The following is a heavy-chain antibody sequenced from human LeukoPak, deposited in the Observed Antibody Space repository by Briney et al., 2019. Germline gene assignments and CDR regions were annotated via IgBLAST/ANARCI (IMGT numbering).Heavy chain of an antibody. CDR2: ISYDGSNK. J-gene: IGHJ4*02. Sequence: EGSLRLSCAASGFTFSSYAMHWVRQAPGKGLEWVAVISYDGSNKYYADSVKGRFTISRDNSKNTLYLQMNSLRAEDTAVYYCAASGSYYDSINDYWGQGTLVTVSS. CDR1: GFTFSSYA. V-gene: IGHV3-30*04. D-gene: IGHD1-26*01. CDR3: AASGSYYDSINDY.